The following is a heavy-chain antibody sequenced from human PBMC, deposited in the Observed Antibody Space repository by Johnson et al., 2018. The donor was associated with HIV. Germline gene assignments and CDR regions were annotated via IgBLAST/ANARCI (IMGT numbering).Heavy chain of an antibody. CDR2: VNPNGGDT. J-gene: IGHJ3*02. CDR1: QFTLRSYH. CDR3: ARVNGRLSAFDI. Sequence: QLVESGGGLAQPEWSPRLSCEASQFTLRSYHMNCVRQAPGNGLDLVAQVNPNGGDTYFIDSVKDRFNNSRDNAKNTLHLQMNSLKAEDTAVYYCARVNGRLSAFDIWGKGTMVTVSS. V-gene: IGHV3-25*03.